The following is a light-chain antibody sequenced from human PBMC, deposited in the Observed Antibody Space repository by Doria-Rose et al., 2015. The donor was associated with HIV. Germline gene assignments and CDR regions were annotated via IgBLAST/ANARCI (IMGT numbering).Light chain of an antibody. CDR3: HQYGTSWA. V-gene: IGKV3-20*01. CDR2: DGS. Sequence: TQSPGTLSLSPGERATLSCRASQSFSSTYLAWYQQRPGQAPSLLIYDGSTRATGIPDRFSGSASGTDFTLTINRLEPEDFALYYCHQYGTSWAFGQGTKVEI. CDR1: QSFSSTY. J-gene: IGKJ1*01.